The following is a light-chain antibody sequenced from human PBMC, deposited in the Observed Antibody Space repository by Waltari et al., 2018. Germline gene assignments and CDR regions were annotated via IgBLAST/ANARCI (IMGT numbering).Light chain of an antibody. CDR3: QSGGHGTWV. CDR1: SGHSSNV. CDR2: VNSDGSH. J-gene: IGLJ3*02. V-gene: IGLV4-69*01. Sequence: QLVLTQSPSASASLGASVKLTCTLSSGHSSNVVAWLQQQPEKGPRYLMKVNSDGSHSQGDEIPDRFSGTSSGAERYLTISNHQSEDEADYYCQSGGHGTWVFGGGTKLTVL.